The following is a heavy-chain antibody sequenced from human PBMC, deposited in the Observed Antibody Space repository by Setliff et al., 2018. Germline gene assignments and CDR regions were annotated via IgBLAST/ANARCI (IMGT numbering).Heavy chain of an antibody. J-gene: IGHJ4*02. V-gene: IGHV4-59*11. D-gene: IGHD7-27*01. Sequence: PSETLSLTCTVSGGFISSHYWSWIRQPPGKGLEWIGYIYYSGSTNYNPSLKSRVTISVDTSKNQFSLKLSSVTAADTAVYYCAKFGPLDLTGDWAFDNWGQGTLVTVSS. CDR2: IYYSGST. CDR3: AKFGPLDLTGDWAFDN. CDR1: GGFISSHY.